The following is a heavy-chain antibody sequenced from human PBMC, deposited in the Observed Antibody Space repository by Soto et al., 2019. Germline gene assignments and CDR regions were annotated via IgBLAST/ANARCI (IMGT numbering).Heavy chain of an antibody. J-gene: IGHJ6*02. D-gene: IGHD3-3*01. Sequence: GGSLRLSCAASGFTFSSFGMHWVRQAPGKGLEWVSLIWYDGSKKSYGDSVEGRFTISRDNSRNTVYLQMNSLRADDTAVYYCARDASYYSLWSGYYPSRNGMDVWGQGTTVTVS. CDR1: GFTFSSFG. CDR2: IWYDGSKK. CDR3: ARDASYYSLWSGYYPSRNGMDV. V-gene: IGHV3-33*01.